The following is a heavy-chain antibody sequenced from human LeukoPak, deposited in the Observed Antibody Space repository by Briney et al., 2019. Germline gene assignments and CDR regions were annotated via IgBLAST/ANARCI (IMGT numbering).Heavy chain of an antibody. Sequence: ASVKVSCKASGYTFTSYDINWVRQATGQGLEWMGWMNPNSGNTGYAQKFQGRVTMTRNTSISTAYMELSSLRSEDTAVYYCARHCYGSGSYHYWGPGTLVTVSS. D-gene: IGHD3-10*01. J-gene: IGHJ4*02. V-gene: IGHV1-8*01. CDR3: ARHCYGSGSYHY. CDR2: MNPNSGNT. CDR1: GYTFTSYD.